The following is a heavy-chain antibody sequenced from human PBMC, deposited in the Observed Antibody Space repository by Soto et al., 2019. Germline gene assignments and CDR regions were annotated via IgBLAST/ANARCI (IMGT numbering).Heavy chain of an antibody. CDR1: GGSISSYY. CDR2: IYYSGST. D-gene: IGHD3-3*01. CDR3: AREGPHYDFWSGYYSDYYMDV. Sequence: SETLSLTCTVSGGSISSYYWSWIRQPPGKGLEWIGYIYYSGSTNYNPSLESRVTISVDTSKNQFSLKLSSVTAADTAVYYCAREGPHYDFWSGYYSDYYMDVWGKGTTVTVSS. J-gene: IGHJ6*03. V-gene: IGHV4-59*01.